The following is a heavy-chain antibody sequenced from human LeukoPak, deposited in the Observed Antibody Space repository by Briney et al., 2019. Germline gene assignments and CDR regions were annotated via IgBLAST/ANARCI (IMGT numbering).Heavy chain of an antibody. D-gene: IGHD5-18*01. Sequence: SETLSLTCTVSGGSISSYYWSWIRQPPGKGLEWIGFIYYSGSTNYSPSLKSRVTISVDTSKNQFSLKLSSVTAADTAVYYCARSEYSYGADTFDIWGQGTMVTVSS. CDR1: GGSISSYY. CDR2: IYYSGST. J-gene: IGHJ3*02. CDR3: ARSEYSYGADTFDI. V-gene: IGHV4-59*01.